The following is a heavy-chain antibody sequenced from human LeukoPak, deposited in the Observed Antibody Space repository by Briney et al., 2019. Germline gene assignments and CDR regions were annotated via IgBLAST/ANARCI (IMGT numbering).Heavy chain of an antibody. Sequence: GGCLRLSCAASGFTFSDYYYMTWMRQAPGKGLEWVSYSSSSGKTIYYADSVQGRFTISRDNAENSLYLQMNSLRAEDTAVYYCARALRFLELLHLAFDIWGQGTMVTVSS. V-gene: IGHV3-11*04. CDR3: ARALRFLELLHLAFDI. J-gene: IGHJ3*02. CDR2: SSSSGKTI. D-gene: IGHD3-3*01. CDR1: GFTFSDYYY.